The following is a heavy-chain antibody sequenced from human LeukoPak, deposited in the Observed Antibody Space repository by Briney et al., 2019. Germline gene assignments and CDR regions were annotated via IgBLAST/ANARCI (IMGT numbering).Heavy chain of an antibody. CDR3: ARQQQLTGPSEDDAFDI. D-gene: IGHD6-13*01. CDR2: IKQDGSEK. Sequence: GGSLRLSCAASGFTFSSYWMSWVRQAPGKGLEWVANIKQDGSEKYYVDSVKGRFTISRDNAKNSLYLQMNSLRAEDTAVYYCARQQQLTGPSEDDAFDIWGQGTMVTVSS. CDR1: GFTFSSYW. J-gene: IGHJ3*02. V-gene: IGHV3-7*03.